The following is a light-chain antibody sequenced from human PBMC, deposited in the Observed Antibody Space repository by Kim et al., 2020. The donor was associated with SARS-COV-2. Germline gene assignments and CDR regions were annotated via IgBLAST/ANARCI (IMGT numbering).Light chain of an antibody. CDR3: QQRFNSLT. V-gene: IGKV3-11*01. Sequence: ALPPGERATLSCRASQTISTDLAWYQQNPGPAPRLLVYDASNRATDIPARFTGSGSGTDFTLTISSLEPEDFAVYYCQQRFNSLTFGQGTRLEIK. CDR1: QTISTD. CDR2: DAS. J-gene: IGKJ5*01.